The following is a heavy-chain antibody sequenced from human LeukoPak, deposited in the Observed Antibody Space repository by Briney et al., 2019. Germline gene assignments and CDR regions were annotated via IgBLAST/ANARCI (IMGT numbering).Heavy chain of an antibody. J-gene: IGHJ4*02. CDR1: GGSFSDYF. V-gene: IGHV4-34*01. D-gene: IGHD3-22*01. CDR2: ISHSGST. CDR3: VTYYYGSSAPKRNY. Sequence: KASETLSLTCAVYGGSFSDYFWSWIRQPPGKGLEWIGEISHSGSTTYNPSLRSRVTISGDTSKKQFSLKLSSVTAADTAVYYCVTYYYGSSAPKRNYRGQGILVTVSS.